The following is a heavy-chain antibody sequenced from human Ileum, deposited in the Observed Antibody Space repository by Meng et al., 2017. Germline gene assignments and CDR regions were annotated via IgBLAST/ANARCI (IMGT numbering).Heavy chain of an antibody. V-gene: IGHV3-7*01. CDR1: GFTFSNYW. CDR3: ARDDSDGSGWYAADYYFDY. J-gene: IGHJ4*02. D-gene: IGHD6-19*01. CDR2: IKQDGSEK. Sequence: GESLKISCAASGFTFSNYWMSWVRQAPGKGLEWVAKIKQDGSEKYYMDSVKGRFTISRDNADKSLYLQMNSLRAEDTAVYYCARDDSDGSGWYAADYYFDYWGQGTLVTVSS.